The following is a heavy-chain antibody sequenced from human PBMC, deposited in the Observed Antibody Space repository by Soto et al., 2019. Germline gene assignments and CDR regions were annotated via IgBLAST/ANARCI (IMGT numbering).Heavy chain of an antibody. D-gene: IGHD4-17*01. CDR3: AKPGYGDPWYFDL. J-gene: IGHJ2*01. V-gene: IGHV3-23*01. Sequence: EVQLLEYGGGLVQPGGSLRLSCAASGFTFSSYAMSWVRQAPGKGLEWVSAISGGGGSTYYADSVKGRFTISRDNSKNTLYLQMNSLRAEDTAVYYCAKPGYGDPWYFDLWGRGTLVTVSS. CDR2: ISGGGGST. CDR1: GFTFSSYA.